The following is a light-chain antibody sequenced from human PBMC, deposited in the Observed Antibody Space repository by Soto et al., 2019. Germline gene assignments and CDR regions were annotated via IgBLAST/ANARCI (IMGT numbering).Light chain of an antibody. Sequence: DIQMTQSPSTLPASVGDRVTITCRANQSISTWLAWYQQKPGKAHKLLIYAASSLETLVQSRFSGSGSGTDFTLTIRSLQPEDFATYYCKQSYSPPQTFGQGTKVDIK. J-gene: IGKJ1*01. CDR3: KQSYSPPQT. V-gene: IGKV1-39*01. CDR1: QSISTW. CDR2: AAS.